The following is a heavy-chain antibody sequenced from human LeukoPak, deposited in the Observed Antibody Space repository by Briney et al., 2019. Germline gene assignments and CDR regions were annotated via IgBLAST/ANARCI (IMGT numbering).Heavy chain of an antibody. Sequence: SETLSLTCTVSGYSISSGYYWGWIRQPPGKGLEWIGSIYHSGSTYYNPSLKSRVTISVDTSKNQFSLKLSSVTAADTAVYYCARQVRGADYWGQGTLVTVSS. CDR2: IYHSGST. J-gene: IGHJ4*02. D-gene: IGHD3-10*01. V-gene: IGHV4-38-2*02. CDR1: GYSISSGYY. CDR3: ARQVRGADY.